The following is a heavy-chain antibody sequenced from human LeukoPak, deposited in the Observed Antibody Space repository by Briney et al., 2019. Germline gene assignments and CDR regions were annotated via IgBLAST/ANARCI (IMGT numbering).Heavy chain of an antibody. CDR2: ISAYNGNT. CDR3: AREYSGRGSGTFDY. CDR1: GCTFTSYG. Sequence: ASVKVSCKASGCTFTSYGISWVRQAPGQGLEWMGWISAYNGNTNYAQKLQGRVTMTTDTSTSTAYMELMSLRSDDTAVYYCAREYSGRGSGTFDYWGQGTLVTVSS. V-gene: IGHV1-18*01. D-gene: IGHD1-26*01. J-gene: IGHJ4*02.